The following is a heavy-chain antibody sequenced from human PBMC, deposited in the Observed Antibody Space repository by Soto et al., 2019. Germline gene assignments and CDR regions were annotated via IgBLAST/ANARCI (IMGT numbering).Heavy chain of an antibody. V-gene: IGHV1-3*01. D-gene: IGHD6-13*01. CDR1: GYTFTSYA. Sequence: QVQLVQSGAEVKKPGASVKVPCKASGYTFTSYAMHWVRQAPGQRLEWMGWINAGNGNTKYSQKFQGRVTITRDTSASTAYMELSSLRSEDTAVYYCARVIAAAGRRSDYWGQGTLVTVSS. CDR2: INAGNGNT. CDR3: ARVIAAAGRRSDY. J-gene: IGHJ4*02.